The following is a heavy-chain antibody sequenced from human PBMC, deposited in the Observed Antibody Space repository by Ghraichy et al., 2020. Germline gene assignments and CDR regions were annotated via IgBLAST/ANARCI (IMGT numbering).Heavy chain of an antibody. D-gene: IGHD6-19*01. CDR3: ASPTVADVNVYFQY. Sequence: GGSLRLSCAASGFTFSSYWVNWVRQAPGKGLEWVANIKQDGSEKYYVDSVKGRFTISRDNAKNSLYLQMNSLRAEDTAVYYCASPTVADVNVYFQYWGQGTLVTVSS. CDR1: GFTFSSYW. V-gene: IGHV3-7*03. J-gene: IGHJ1*01. CDR2: IKQDGSEK.